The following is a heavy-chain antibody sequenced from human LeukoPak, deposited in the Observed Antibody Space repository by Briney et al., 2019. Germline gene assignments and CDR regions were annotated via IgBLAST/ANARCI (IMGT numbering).Heavy chain of an antibody. V-gene: IGHV1-46*01. CDR2: INPSGGSA. CDR1: GYTLTGYY. CDR3: ARAELYGLGGAIDY. Sequence: ASVTVSCKASGYTLTGYYMHWVRQAPGQGLEWMGIINPSGGSATYAQKFQGKVTMTRDTSTSTVYMELSSLRSEDTAVYYCARAELYGLGGAIDYWGQGTLVTVSS. J-gene: IGHJ4*02. D-gene: IGHD3-10*01.